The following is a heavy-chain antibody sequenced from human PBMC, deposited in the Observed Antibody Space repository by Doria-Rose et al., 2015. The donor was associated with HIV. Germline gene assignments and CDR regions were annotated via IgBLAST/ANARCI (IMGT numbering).Heavy chain of an antibody. CDR3: ARIKSSRWYHKYYFDF. Sequence: PGPVLVKPTETLTLTCTVSGVSLSSPGMGVSWIRQPPGKALEWPANIFSDDERSYKASLKSRLTIARRTSKSQVVLTMTDMGPVDTATYYCARIKSSRWYHKYYFDFWGQGTLVIVSA. D-gene: IGHD6-13*01. J-gene: IGHJ4*02. CDR2: IFSDDER. V-gene: IGHV2-26*01. CDR1: GVSLSSPGMG.